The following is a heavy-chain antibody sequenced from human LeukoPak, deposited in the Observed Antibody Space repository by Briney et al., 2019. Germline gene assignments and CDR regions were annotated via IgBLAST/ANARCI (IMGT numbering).Heavy chain of an antibody. CDR2: IKQGGSEK. D-gene: IGHD3-22*01. J-gene: IGHJ4*02. Sequence: PGGSLRLSCGASGFTFTSYWMTWVRGSPGKGLECGANIKQGGSEKYYVHSVEGRFSISRDNAKNSLCLQMNSLSAEDTAVYYCARCPYDSNNYYSVPYHFNCWGQGTLVTVSS. CDR1: GFTFTSYW. V-gene: IGHV3-7*01. CDR3: ARCPYDSNNYYSVPYHFNC.